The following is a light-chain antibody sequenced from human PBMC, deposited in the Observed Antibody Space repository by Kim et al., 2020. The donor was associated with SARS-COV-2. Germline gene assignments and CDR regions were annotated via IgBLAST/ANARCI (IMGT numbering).Light chain of an antibody. CDR3: NSRDSSGNHLV. Sequence: VSVALGQTVRITCQGDSLRSYYASWYQQKPGQAPVLVIYGKNNRPSGIPDRFSGSSSGNTASLTITGAQAEDEADYYCNSRDSSGNHLVFGGGTQLTVL. V-gene: IGLV3-19*01. J-gene: IGLJ3*02. CDR1: SLRSYY. CDR2: GKN.